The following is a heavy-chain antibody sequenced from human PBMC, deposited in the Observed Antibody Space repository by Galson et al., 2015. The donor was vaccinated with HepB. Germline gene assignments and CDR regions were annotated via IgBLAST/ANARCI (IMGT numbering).Heavy chain of an antibody. CDR1: GFTFSSYS. Sequence: SLRLSCAASGFTFSSYSMNWVRQAPGKGLEWVSSISSSSSYIYYADSVRGRFTISGDNAKNSLYLQMNSLRAEDTAVYYCARCRDPYGSGSYYNGVIYYYYGMDVWGQGTTVTVSS. J-gene: IGHJ6*02. CDR3: ARCRDPYGSGSYYNGVIYYYYGMDV. D-gene: IGHD3-10*01. V-gene: IGHV3-21*01. CDR2: ISSSSSYI.